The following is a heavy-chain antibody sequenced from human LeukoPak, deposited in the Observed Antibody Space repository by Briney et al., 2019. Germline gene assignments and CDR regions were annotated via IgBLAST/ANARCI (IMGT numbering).Heavy chain of an antibody. Sequence: SETLSLTCTVSGGSFSTYYWSWIRQPPGKGLEWIGYIYYSGSTNYNPSLKRRVTILIDTSKNQFSLKLSSVTAADTAVYYCARAYSYVYFQHWGQGTLVTVSS. J-gene: IGHJ1*01. CDR1: GGSFSTYY. CDR3: ARAYSYVYFQH. V-gene: IGHV4-59*01. D-gene: IGHD2-15*01. CDR2: IYYSGST.